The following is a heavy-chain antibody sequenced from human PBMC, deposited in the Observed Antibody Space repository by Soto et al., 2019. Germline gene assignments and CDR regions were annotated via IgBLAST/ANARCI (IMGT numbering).Heavy chain of an antibody. CDR2: IKSKTDGGTT. CDR3: TTDSEVPIVGATTSSFSVAFYI. D-gene: IGHD1-26*01. V-gene: IGHV3-15*07. Sequence: SVSNAWMNWVRQAPGKGLEWVGRIKSKTDGGTTDYAAPVKGRFTISRDDSKNTLYLQMNSLKTEDTAVYYCTTDSEVPIVGATTSSFSVAFYIWGQGTMFTVYS. CDR1: SVSNAW. J-gene: IGHJ3*02.